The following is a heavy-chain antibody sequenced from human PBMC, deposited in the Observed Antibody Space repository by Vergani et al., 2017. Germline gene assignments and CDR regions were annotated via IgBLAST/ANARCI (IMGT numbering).Heavy chain of an antibody. CDR1: GGTFSSYT. V-gene: IGHV1-69*08. Sequence: QVQLVQSGAEVKKPGSSVKVSCKASGGTFSSYTISWVRQAPGQGLEWMGRIIPILGIANYAQKFQGRVTITADKSTSTAYMELSSLRSEDTAVYYCAKERADDFDWEKDHDSLDIWGQGTMITVSS. CDR2: IIPILGIA. J-gene: IGHJ3*02. D-gene: IGHD3-9*01. CDR3: AKERADDFDWEKDHDSLDI.